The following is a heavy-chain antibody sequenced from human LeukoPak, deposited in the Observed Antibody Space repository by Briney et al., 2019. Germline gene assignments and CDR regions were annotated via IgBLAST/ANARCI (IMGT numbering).Heavy chain of an antibody. D-gene: IGHD3-22*01. CDR1: GFTFSNYG. CDR3: ARGEGGSGYPPIDY. J-gene: IGHJ4*02. V-gene: IGHV3-33*08. CDR2: IWYDGSNK. Sequence: GGSLRLSCAASGFTFSNYGMHWVRQAPGKGLEWVAVIWYDGSNKYYADSVKGRFTISRDNSKNTLYLQMNSLRAEDTAVYYCARGEGGSGYPPIDYWGQGTLVTVSS.